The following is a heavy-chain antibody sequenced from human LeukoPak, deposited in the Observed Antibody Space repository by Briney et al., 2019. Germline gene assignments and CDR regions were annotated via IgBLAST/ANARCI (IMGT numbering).Heavy chain of an antibody. CDR1: GGSISSYY. Sequence: PSETLSLTCTVSGGSISSYYWSWIRQPAGKGLEWIGRIYTSGSTNYNPSLKSRVTMSVDTSKNQFSLKLSSVTAADTAVYYCARDRYYYDSSSYYWLFDYWGQGTLVTVSS. CDR2: IYTSGST. J-gene: IGHJ4*02. CDR3: ARDRYYYDSSSYYWLFDY. D-gene: IGHD3-22*01. V-gene: IGHV4-4*07.